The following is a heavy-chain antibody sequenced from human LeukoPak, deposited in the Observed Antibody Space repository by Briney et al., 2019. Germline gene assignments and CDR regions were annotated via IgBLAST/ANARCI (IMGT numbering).Heavy chain of an antibody. CDR1: GYSFSDYY. J-gene: IGHJ6*03. CDR2: INPNSDGR. CDR3: ARTPMGGHFYMDV. Sequence: ASVKVSCKASGYSFSDYYIHWVRQAPGQGLEWMGWINPNSDGRNYAQKFQGRVTMTWDTSISTAYMALSSLTSDDTAVFFCARTPMGGHFYMDVWGEGTAVIVSS. V-gene: IGHV1-2*02. D-gene: IGHD2-15*01.